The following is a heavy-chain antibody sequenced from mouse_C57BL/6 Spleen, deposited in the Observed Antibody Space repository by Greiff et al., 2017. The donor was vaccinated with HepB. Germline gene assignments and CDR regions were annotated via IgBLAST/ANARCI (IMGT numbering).Heavy chain of an antibody. CDR1: GYTFTDYY. J-gene: IGHJ3*01. CDR2: INPNNGGT. D-gene: IGHD2-5*01. V-gene: IGHV1-26*01. CDR3: ARFYYSNPAWFAY. Sequence: EFQLQQSGPELVKPGASVKISCKASGYTFTDYYMNWVKQSHGKSLEWIGDINPNNGGTSYNQKFKGKATLTVDKSSSTAYMELRSLTSADSAVYYCARFYYSNPAWFAYWGQGTLVTVSA.